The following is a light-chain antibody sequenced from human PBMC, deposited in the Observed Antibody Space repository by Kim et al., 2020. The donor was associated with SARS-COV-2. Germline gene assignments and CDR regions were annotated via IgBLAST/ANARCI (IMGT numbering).Light chain of an antibody. V-gene: IGLV6-57*03. J-gene: IGLJ2*01. CDR1: SGSIDDNY. CDR2: EDD. Sequence: KTVTIACTRSSGSIDDNYVQWYQQRPGGVPTTVIYEDDQSPSGVSDRFSGSIDNSSNSASLTISGLRTEDEADYYCQSYNRDNVLFGGGTQLTVL. CDR3: QSYNRDNVL.